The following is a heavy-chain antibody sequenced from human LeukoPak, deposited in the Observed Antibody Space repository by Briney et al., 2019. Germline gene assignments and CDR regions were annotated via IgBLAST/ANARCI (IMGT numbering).Heavy chain of an antibody. V-gene: IGHV3-73*01. CDR2: IRSKANSYAT. CDR1: GFTFSGSA. D-gene: IGHD3-22*01. J-gene: IGHJ4*02. Sequence: RGSLRLSCAASGFTFSGSAMHWVRQASGKGLEWVGRIRSKANSYATAYAASVKGRFTISRDDSKNTAYLQMNSLKTEDTAVYYCTSRGYYYDSSGYLSFDYWGQGTLVTVSS. CDR3: TSRGYYYDSSGYLSFDY.